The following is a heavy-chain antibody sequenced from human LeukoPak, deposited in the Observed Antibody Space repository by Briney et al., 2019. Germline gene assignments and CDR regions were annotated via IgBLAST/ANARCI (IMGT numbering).Heavy chain of an antibody. Sequence: GGSLRLSCAASGFTFSSYAMHWVRQAPGKGLEWVAVISYDGSNKYYADSVKGRFTISRDNSKNTLYLQMSSLRAEDTAVYYCARDGLYCSSTSCEWAANSFDYWGQGTLVTVSS. CDR1: GFTFSSYA. D-gene: IGHD2-2*01. CDR2: ISYDGSNK. V-gene: IGHV3-30*04. CDR3: ARDGLYCSSTSCEWAANSFDY. J-gene: IGHJ4*02.